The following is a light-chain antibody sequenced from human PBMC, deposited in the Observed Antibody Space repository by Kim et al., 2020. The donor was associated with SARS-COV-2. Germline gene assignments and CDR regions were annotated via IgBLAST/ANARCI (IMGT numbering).Light chain of an antibody. CDR3: CSYAGSSTFV. V-gene: IGLV2-23*02. J-gene: IGLJ1*01. Sequence: QSALTQPASVSGSPGQSITISCTGTSSDVGGYNLVSWYEQYPGKAPKLIIYDVSKRPSGVSNRFSGSKSGNTASLTISGLQAEDEADYYCCSYAGSSTFVFGTGTKVTVL. CDR1: SSDVGGYNL. CDR2: DVS.